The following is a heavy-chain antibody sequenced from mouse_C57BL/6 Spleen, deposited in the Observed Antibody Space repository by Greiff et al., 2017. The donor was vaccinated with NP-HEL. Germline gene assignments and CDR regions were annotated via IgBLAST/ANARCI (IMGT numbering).Heavy chain of an antibody. D-gene: IGHD4-1*01. CDR3: ARVLGRVYWYFDV. CDR2: ISDGGSYT. Sequence: EVQVVESGGGLVKPGGSLKLSCAASGFTFSSYAMSWVRQTPEKRLEWVATISDGGSYTYYPDNVKGRFTISRDNAKNNLYLQMSHLKSEDTAMYYCARVLGRVYWYFDVWGTGTTVTVSS. J-gene: IGHJ1*03. CDR1: GFTFSSYA. V-gene: IGHV5-4*01.